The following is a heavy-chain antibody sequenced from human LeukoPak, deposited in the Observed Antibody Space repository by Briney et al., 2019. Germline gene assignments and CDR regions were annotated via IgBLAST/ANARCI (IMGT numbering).Heavy chain of an antibody. CDR2: ISAYNGNT. J-gene: IGHJ4*02. CDR1: GGTFSSYA. D-gene: IGHD3-22*01. V-gene: IGHV1-18*01. Sequence: ASVKVSCKASGGTFSSYAISWVRQAPGQGLEWMGWISAYNGNTNYAQKLQGRVTMTTDTSTSTAYMELRSLRSDDTAVYYCARDYNYYDSSGYYPLDYWGQGTLVTVSS. CDR3: ARDYNYYDSSGYYPLDY.